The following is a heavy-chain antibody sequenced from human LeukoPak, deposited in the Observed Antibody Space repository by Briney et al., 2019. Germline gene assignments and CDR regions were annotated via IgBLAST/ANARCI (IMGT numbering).Heavy chain of an antibody. V-gene: IGHV3-23*01. CDR2: ISSSGGST. Sequence: GGSLRLSCAASGFTFSSYAMSWVRQAPGKGLEWVSAISSSGGSTYYADSVKGRFTISRDNSKNTLYLQMNSLRAEDTAVYYCASGRGYSYGSPFDYWGQGTLVTVSS. J-gene: IGHJ4*02. CDR1: GFTFSSYA. CDR3: ASGRGYSYGSPFDY. D-gene: IGHD5-18*01.